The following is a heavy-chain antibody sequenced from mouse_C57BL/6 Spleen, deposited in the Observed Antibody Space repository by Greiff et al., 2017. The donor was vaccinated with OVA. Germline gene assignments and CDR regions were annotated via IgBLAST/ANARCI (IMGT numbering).Heavy chain of an antibody. V-gene: IGHV1-66*01. J-gene: IGHJ2*01. CDR3: ASVERGLLRFGY. CDR1: GYSFTSYY. CDR2: IYPGSGNT. D-gene: IGHD2-3*01. Sequence: VQLQQSGPELVKPGASVKISCKASGYSFTSYYIHWVKQRPGQGLEWIGWIYPGSGNTKYNEKFKGKATLTADTSSSTAYMQLSSLTSEDSAVYYCASVERGLLRFGYWGQGTTLTVSS.